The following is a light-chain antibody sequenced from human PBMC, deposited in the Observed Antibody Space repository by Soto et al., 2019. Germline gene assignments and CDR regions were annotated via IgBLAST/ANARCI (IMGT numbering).Light chain of an antibody. CDR1: QSLVHVDGNTY. J-gene: IGKJ4*01. Sequence: DIVMTQTPLSSPVTLGQPASISCRSSQSLVHVDGNTYLSWLHQRPGQPPRLLIYKISNWFSGVPDRFSGSGAGTDFTLKISRVEAEDVGVYYCMQATQVPLTFGGGTKVEIK. V-gene: IGKV2-24*01. CDR2: KIS. CDR3: MQATQVPLT.